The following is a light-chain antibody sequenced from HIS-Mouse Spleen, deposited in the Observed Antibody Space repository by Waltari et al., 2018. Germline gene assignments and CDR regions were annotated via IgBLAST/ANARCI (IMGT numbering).Light chain of an antibody. CDR2: EDS. Sequence: SYELTQPPSVSVSPGQTARITCSGDALPKKYAYWYQQKSGQAPVLVSYEDSKRPSGCPGGFPGSSSGTMATWTISGAQVEDEADYYCYSTDSSGNHRVFGGGTKLTVL. CDR3: YSTDSSGNHRV. J-gene: IGLJ2*01. V-gene: IGLV3-10*01. CDR1: ALPKKY.